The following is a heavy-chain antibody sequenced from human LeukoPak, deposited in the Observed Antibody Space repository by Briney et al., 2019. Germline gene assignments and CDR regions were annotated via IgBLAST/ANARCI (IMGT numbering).Heavy chain of an antibody. J-gene: IGHJ3*02. CDR1: GFTFSSYA. CDR2: ISGSGGST. V-gene: IGHV3-23*01. CDR3: AKDPYYYGSGSRDAFDI. D-gene: IGHD3-10*01. Sequence: GGSLRLSCAASGFTFSSYAMSWVRQAPGKGLEWVSAISGSGGSTYYADSVKGRFTISRDNSKNTLYLQMNSLRAEDTAVYYCAKDPYYYGSGSRDAFDIWGQGTVVTVSS.